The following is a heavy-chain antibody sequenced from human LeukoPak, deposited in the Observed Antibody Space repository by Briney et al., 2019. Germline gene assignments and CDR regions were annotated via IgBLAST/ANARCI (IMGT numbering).Heavy chain of an antibody. CDR3: AVVPAASEGWFDP. CDR1: GGSISSYY. V-gene: IGHV4-59*01. Sequence: SETLSLTCTVSGGSISSYYWSWIRQPPGKGLEWIGYIYYSGSTNYNPSLKSRVTISVETSKNQFSLKLSSVTAADTAVYYCAVVPAASEGWFDPWGQGTLVTVSS. J-gene: IGHJ5*02. CDR2: IYYSGST. D-gene: IGHD2-2*01.